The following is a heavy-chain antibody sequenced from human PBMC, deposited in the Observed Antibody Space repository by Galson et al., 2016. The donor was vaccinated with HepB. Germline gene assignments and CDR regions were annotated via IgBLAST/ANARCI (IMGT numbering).Heavy chain of an antibody. V-gene: IGHV1-2*02. CDR1: GYTFTAYY. J-gene: IGHJ4*02. D-gene: IGHD3-10*01. CDR2: INPYSGGT. CDR3: ANLGEIVGLILDN. Sequence: SVKVSCKASGYTFTAYYIHWVRQAPGQGLDYVGWINPYSGGTNYAQNFQGRVTMTRDTSISTAYMELTRLRSDDTAVYYCANLGEIVGLILDNWGQGTLVTVSS.